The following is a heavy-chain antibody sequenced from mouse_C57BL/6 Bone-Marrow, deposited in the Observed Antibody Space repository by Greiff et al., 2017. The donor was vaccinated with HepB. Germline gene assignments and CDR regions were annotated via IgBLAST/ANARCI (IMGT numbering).Heavy chain of an antibody. CDR2: IRLKSDNYAT. D-gene: IGHD1-1*01. J-gene: IGHJ1*03. CDR3: TARLITTVLATDV. Sequence: EVKLVESGGGLVQPGGSMKLSCVASGFTFSNYWMNWVRQSPEKGLEWVAQIRLKSDNYATHYAESVKGRFTISRDDSKSSVYLQMNNLRAEDTGIYYCTARLITTVLATDVWGTGTTVTVSS. V-gene: IGHV6-3*01. CDR1: GFTFSNYW.